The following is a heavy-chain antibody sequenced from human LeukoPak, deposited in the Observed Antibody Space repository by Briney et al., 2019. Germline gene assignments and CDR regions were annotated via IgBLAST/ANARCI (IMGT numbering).Heavy chain of an antibody. Sequence: EASVKVSCKASGGTFSRYAISWVRQAPGQGLEWMGRIIPILGIANYAQKFQGRVTITADKSTSTAYMELSSLRSEDTAVYYCARSLHQLLPLQDYYYGMDVWGQGTTVTVSS. D-gene: IGHD2-2*01. V-gene: IGHV1-69*04. CDR1: GGTFSRYA. CDR2: IIPILGIA. J-gene: IGHJ6*02. CDR3: ARSLHQLLPLQDYYYGMDV.